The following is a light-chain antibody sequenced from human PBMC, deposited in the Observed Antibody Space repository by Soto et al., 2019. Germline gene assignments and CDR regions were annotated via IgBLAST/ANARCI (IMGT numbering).Light chain of an antibody. CDR3: SSYTSSSTFYV. Sequence: QSALTQPASLSGSPGQSITISCTGTSSDVGGYNYVSWYQQRPGKAPKLMIYDVSNRPSGVSNRSSGSKSGNTASLTISGLQAEDEADYYCSSYTSSSTFYVFGTGTKVTVL. CDR1: SSDVGGYNY. CDR2: DVS. V-gene: IGLV2-14*01. J-gene: IGLJ1*01.